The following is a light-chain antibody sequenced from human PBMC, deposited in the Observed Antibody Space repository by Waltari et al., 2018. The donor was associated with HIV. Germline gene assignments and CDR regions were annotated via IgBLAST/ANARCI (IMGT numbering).Light chain of an antibody. V-gene: IGKV2D-29*01. J-gene: IGKJ5*01. CDR1: ESLLHSDGKTY. CDR2: EVS. CDR3: MQSMKLPLT. Sequence: IVMTQNPLSLSVTPGQPASISCKSSESLLHSDGKTYLFWYLQKAGQPPQLLIFEVSTRFSGVPDRFSGSGSGTDFTLRISRVEAGDVGIYYCMQSMKLPLTFGQGTRLDIK.